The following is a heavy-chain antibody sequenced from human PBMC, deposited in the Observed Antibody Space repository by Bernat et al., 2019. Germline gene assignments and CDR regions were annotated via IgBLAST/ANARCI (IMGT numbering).Heavy chain of an antibody. CDR2: ISYDGSNK. CDR3: AMLTTVKP. D-gene: IGHD4-17*01. J-gene: IGHJ5*02. Sequence: QVQLVESGGGVVQPGRSLRLSCAASGFTFSSYGMHWVRQAPGKGLEWVAVISYDGSNKYYADSVKSRFTISRDNSKNTLYLQMNNLRAEDTAVYYCAMLTTVKPWGQGTLVTVSS. V-gene: IGHV3-30*03. CDR1: GFTFSSYG.